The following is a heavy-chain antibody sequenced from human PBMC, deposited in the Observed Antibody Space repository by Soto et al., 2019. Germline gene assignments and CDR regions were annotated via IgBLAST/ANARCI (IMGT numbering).Heavy chain of an antibody. CDR2: ISGSGGST. V-gene: IGHV3-23*01. CDR3: ANFPKRKLSGSYLKSSPPDFDY. CDR1: GFTFSSYA. D-gene: IGHD3-10*01. J-gene: IGHJ4*02. Sequence: GGSLRLSCAASGFTFSSYAMSWVRQAPGKGLEWDSAISGSGGSTYYADSVKGRFTISRDNSKNTLYLQMNSLRAEDTAVYYCANFPKRKLSGSYLKSSPPDFDYWGQGTLVTVSS.